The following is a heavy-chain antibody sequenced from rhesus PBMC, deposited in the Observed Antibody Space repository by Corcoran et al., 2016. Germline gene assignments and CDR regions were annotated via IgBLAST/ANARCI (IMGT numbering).Heavy chain of an antibody. J-gene: IGHJ5-2*02. D-gene: IGHD3-28*01. CDR3: ARLIVMMVAPLDV. V-gene: IGHV4-80*01. CDR1: GVSSNRWW. CDR2: INGCSGTT. Sequence: QVQLQESGPGLVKPSEHVSPPCAVPGVSSNRWWWPWLRQAPGGGLEWIGEINGCSGTTNYNPSLRSRVTISKDASKNQFSLKLNSVTVADTAVYYCARLIVMMVAPLDVWGRGILVTVSS.